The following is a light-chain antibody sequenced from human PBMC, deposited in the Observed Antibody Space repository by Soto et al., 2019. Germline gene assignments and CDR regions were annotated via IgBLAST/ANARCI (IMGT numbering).Light chain of an antibody. CDR1: QNVNTY. J-gene: IGKJ4*01. CDR2: DAS. V-gene: IGKV3-11*01. Sequence: EIVLTQYPATLSLSTGERATLSNKASQNVNTYIAWYQHKPGQAPRLLIYDASNRATALPPRFSRSGSGTDFTFTISSLEPEDSGVYYCQQRINWPLTFGGGTKADIK. CDR3: QQRINWPLT.